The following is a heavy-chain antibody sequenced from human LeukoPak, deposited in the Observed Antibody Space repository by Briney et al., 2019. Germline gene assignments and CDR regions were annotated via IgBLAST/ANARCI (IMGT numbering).Heavy chain of an antibody. CDR3: ARESGLGFLEWLSPSRFVSSSNY. CDR2: IHYSGST. CDR1: GDSISSSGFY. V-gene: IGHV4-39*07. D-gene: IGHD3-3*02. Sequence: PSETLSLTCTVSGDSISSSGFYWGWVRQPPGKGLEWIGSIHYSGSTYYNPSLKSQVTISVDTSKNQFSLKLSSVTAADTAVYYCARESGLGFLEWLSPSRFVSSSNYWGQGTLVTVSS. J-gene: IGHJ4*02.